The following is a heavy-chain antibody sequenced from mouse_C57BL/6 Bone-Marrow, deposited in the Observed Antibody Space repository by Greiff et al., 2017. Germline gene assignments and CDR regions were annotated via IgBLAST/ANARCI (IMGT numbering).Heavy chain of an antibody. CDR1: GFTFSSYG. D-gene: IGHD2-4*01. V-gene: IGHV5-6*01. J-gene: IGHJ3*01. CDR3: AREDYPLAY. CDR2: ISSGGSYT. Sequence: EVHLVESGGDLVKPGGSLKLSCAASGFTFSSYGMSWVRQTPDKRLEWVATISSGGSYTYYPDSVKGRFTISRDNAKNTLYLQMSSLKSEDTAMYYCAREDYPLAYWGKGTLVTVSA.